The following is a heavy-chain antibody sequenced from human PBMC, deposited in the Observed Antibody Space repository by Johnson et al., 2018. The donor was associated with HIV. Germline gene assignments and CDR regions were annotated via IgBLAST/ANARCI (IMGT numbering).Heavy chain of an antibody. CDR3: AREVRYNLNQVPAFDI. D-gene: IGHD1-20*01. CDR2: INWNSGSI. V-gene: IGHV3-9*01. Sequence: LLVESGGGLAQPGRSLRLSCAASGFMFDDYAMHWVRQGPGKGLEWVSGINWNSGSIGYADSVKGRFSIFRNNAKNSLYLQMKSLRAEDTALYYCAREVRYNLNQVPAFDIWGQGTMVTVSS. CDR1: GFMFDDYA. J-gene: IGHJ3*02.